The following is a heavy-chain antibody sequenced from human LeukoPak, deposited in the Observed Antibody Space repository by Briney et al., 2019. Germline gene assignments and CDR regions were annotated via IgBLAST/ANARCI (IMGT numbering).Heavy chain of an antibody. J-gene: IGHJ4*02. D-gene: IGHD3-16*01. Sequence: ASVKVSFKASGYTFTGYYMHWVRQAPGQGLEWMGWINPNSGDTKFAREFQGRVTMTRDTSISTAYMGLSRLRSGDTAVYYCATQRGSYLWGTDFDYWGQGTLVTVSS. V-gene: IGHV1-2*02. CDR3: ATQRGSYLWGTDFDY. CDR1: GYTFTGYY. CDR2: INPNSGDT.